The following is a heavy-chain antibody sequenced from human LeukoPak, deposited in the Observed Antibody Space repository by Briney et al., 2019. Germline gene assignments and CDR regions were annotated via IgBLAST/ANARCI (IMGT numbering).Heavy chain of an antibody. CDR1: GGSMSDNF. CDR3: ARSSYYGAGNSSYDL. D-gene: IGHD3-10*01. V-gene: IGHV4-4*07. Sequence: PSETLSLTCTLPGGSMSDNFWSWIPQPAGKGLEWVGRIYPAGFTSYNPSLKSRVTMSIDTSKNQFSLRLRSVSAADTAVYYCARSSYYGAGNSSYDLWGQGTLVTVSS. J-gene: IGHJ4*02. CDR2: IYPAGFT.